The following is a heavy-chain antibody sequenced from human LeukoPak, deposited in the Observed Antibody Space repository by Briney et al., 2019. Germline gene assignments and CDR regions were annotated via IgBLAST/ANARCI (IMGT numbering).Heavy chain of an antibody. J-gene: IGHJ3*02. CDR2: IIPILGIA. CDR3: ARERAGFPFDI. V-gene: IGHV1-69*04. Sequence: ASVKVSCKASGGTFSSYAISWVRQAPGQGLEWMGRIIPILGIANYAQKLQGRVTITADKSTSTAYMELSSLRSEDTAVYYCARERAGFPFDIWGQGTMVTVSS. D-gene: IGHD6-19*01. CDR1: GGTFSSYA.